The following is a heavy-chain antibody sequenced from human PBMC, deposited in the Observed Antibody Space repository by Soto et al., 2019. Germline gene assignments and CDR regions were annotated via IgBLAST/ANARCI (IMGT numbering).Heavy chain of an antibody. V-gene: IGHV3-30*18. J-gene: IGHJ4*02. CDR3: AKDTATDIDY. CDR2: ISYDGSNK. Sequence: QVQLVESGGGVVQPGRSLRLSCAASGFTFSSYGMYWVRQAPGKGLEWVAVISYDGSNKYYADSVKGRFTISRDNSKNTLYLQMNSLRAEDTAVYYCAKDTATDIDYWGQGTLVTVSS. D-gene: IGHD5-18*01. CDR1: GFTFSSYG.